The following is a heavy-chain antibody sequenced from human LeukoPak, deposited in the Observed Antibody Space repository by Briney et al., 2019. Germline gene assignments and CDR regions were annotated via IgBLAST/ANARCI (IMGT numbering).Heavy chain of an antibody. CDR3: AKEGWSRRGSPLDY. CDR1: GFTFSSYG. Sequence: GGSLRLSCAASGFTFSSYGMHWVRQAPGKGLEWVAVIWYDGSNKYYADSVKGRFTISRDNSKNTLYLQMNSLRAEDTAVYYCAKEGWSRRGSPLDYWGQGTLVTVSS. D-gene: IGHD2-15*01. J-gene: IGHJ4*02. V-gene: IGHV3-33*06. CDR2: IWYDGSNK.